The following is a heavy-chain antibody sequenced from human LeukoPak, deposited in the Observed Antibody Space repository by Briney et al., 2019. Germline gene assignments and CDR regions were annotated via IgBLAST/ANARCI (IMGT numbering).Heavy chain of an antibody. J-gene: IGHJ6*02. Sequence: PGGSLRLSCAASGFTFSNYEMNWVRQAPGKGLEWISYISSGTTIYYADSVKGRFTMSRDNAKKSLYLQMNSLRAEDTAVYYCARDFWATPGTDVWGQGTTVTVSS. CDR1: GFTFSNYE. CDR2: ISSGTTI. CDR3: ARDFWATPGTDV. D-gene: IGHD5-24*01. V-gene: IGHV3-48*03.